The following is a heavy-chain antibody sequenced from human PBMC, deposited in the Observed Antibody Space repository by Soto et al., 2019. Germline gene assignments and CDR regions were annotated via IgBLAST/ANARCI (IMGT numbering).Heavy chain of an antibody. CDR3: AGGGTSGNYAFDI. J-gene: IGHJ3*02. CDR2: LTGSGGST. CDR1: GFTFSSYA. Sequence: DVQLLESGGGLVQPGGSLRLSCAASGFTFSSYAMSWVRQAPGKGLAWVSSLTGSGGSTYYADSVKGRFTISRDNSRETRYLQMNSLRAEATAVYYWAGGGTSGNYAFDIWGQGTLVTVSS. V-gene: IGHV3-23*01. D-gene: IGHD2-8*01.